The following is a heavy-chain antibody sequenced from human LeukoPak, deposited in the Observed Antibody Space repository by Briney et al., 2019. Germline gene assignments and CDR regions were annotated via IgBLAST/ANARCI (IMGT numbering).Heavy chain of an antibody. CDR1: GGSISSSSYY. Sequence: SETLSLTCTVSGGSISSSSYYWGWIRQPPGKGLEWIGSIYYSGSTYYNPSLKSRVTISVDTSKNQFSLKLSSVTAADTAVYYCARRRRVVVIAIPNNWFDPWGQGTLVTVSS. CDR3: ARRRRVVVIAIPNNWFDP. J-gene: IGHJ5*02. CDR2: IYYSGST. V-gene: IGHV4-39*01. D-gene: IGHD2-21*01.